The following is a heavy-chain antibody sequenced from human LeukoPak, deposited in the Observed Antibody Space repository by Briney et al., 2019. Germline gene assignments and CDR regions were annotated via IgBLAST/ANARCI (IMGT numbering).Heavy chain of an antibody. J-gene: IGHJ5*02. CDR3: ARDLGIQYYYDTSGYSNWFDP. CDR2: IYTSGST. D-gene: IGHD3-22*01. Sequence: PSETLSLTCTVSGGSISSYYGSSIRQPAGKGLEWIGRIYTSGSTNYNPSLKSRVTMSVDTSKNQFSLKLSSVTAADTAVYYCARDLGIQYYYDTSGYSNWFDPWGQGTLVTVSS. CDR1: GGSISSYY. V-gene: IGHV4-4*07.